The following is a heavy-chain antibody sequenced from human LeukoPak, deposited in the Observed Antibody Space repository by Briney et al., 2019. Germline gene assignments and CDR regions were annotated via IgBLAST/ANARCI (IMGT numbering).Heavy chain of an antibody. CDR2: TYYRSQWYY. J-gene: IGHJ4*02. Sequence: SQTLSLTCAISGDSVSSKSAAWNWMRQSPSRGLEWLGWTYYRSQWYYDYAVSVKGRIVINPDTSKNQFSLQLNSVTPEDTAVYYCARGASRYFEYWGQGTLVTVSS. D-gene: IGHD6-6*01. CDR3: ARGASRYFEY. CDR1: GDSVSSKSAA. V-gene: IGHV6-1*01.